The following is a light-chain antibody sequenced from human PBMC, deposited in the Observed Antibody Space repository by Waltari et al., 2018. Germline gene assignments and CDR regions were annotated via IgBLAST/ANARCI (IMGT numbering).Light chain of an antibody. CDR2: DDR. Sequence: SYVVTQPPSVSVAPGQTARITCGGNNLGNKIDHWYQQKPGQAPVLVVYDDRDRPPGIPERFSGSKSANTATLTITGVVAGDEADYYCQVWDTSTDHVVFGGGTKLTVL. CDR3: QVWDTSTDHVV. J-gene: IGLJ2*01. CDR1: NLGNKI. V-gene: IGLV3-21*02.